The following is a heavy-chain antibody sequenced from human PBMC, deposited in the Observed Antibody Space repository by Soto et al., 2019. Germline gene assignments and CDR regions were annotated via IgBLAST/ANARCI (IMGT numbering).Heavy chain of an antibody. CDR1: GYTFLDYD. D-gene: IGHD2-2*01. Sequence: QVQLVQSGAEVKKPGASVQVSCKASGYTFLDYDINWVRQAPGQGLEWMGWMNPKSGNTGFAQKFQGRVTMTRSTPLTTAYLELYGLTSEDTAVYYCAKEKDFPSVPGTMPIDNCGQGTLVTVSS. CDR3: AKEKDFPSVPGTMPIDN. V-gene: IGHV1-8*01. CDR2: MNPKSGNT. J-gene: IGHJ4*02.